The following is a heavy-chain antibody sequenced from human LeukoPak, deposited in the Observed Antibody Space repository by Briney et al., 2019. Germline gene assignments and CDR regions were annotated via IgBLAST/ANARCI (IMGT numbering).Heavy chain of an antibody. CDR2: SEYSGTTS. Sequence: GGSLRLSCATSTFTFSSYSLNWVRQAPGKGLEWVSYSEYSGTTSYYADSVKGRFTVSRDNAKNSLYLQMSSLRDEDTAVYYCARILGFTLDYWGQGTLVTVSS. CDR1: TFTFSSYS. J-gene: IGHJ4*02. V-gene: IGHV3-48*02. CDR3: ARILGFTLDY.